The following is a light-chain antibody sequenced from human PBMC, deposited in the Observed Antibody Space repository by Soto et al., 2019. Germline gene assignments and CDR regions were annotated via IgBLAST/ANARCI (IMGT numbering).Light chain of an antibody. V-gene: IGKV3-20*01. CDR3: QQYAGSPPSYT. CDR2: DAF. J-gene: IGKJ2*01. CDR1: QSGSSSS. Sequence: EIVLTQSPGTLSLSPGERATLSCRDSQSGSSSSLAWYRQKPVQAPRLLMYDAFSRATDIPDRISGSGSGTDVPLTISSLEPEDFAVYYYQQYAGSPPSYTFCRGTKLEIK.